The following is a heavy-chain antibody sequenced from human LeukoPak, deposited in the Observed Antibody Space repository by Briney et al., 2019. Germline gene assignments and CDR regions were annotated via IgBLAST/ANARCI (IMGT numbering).Heavy chain of an antibody. J-gene: IGHJ3*01. Sequence: SVNASCKASGYTFTSYYMHWVRQAPGQGLEWMGIINSSGGGTSYAQKFQGRVTMTRDTSTSTVYMELSSLRSEDTAMYYCARALKEQLVPHDAFSVQGQGTMVTVSS. CDR1: GYTFTSYY. D-gene: IGHD6-13*01. CDR3: ARALKEQLVPHDAFSV. V-gene: IGHV1-46*01. CDR2: INSSGGGT.